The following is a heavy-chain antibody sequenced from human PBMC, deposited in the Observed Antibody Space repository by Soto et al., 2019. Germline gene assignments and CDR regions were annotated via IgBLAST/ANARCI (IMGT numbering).Heavy chain of an antibody. CDR2: MSYDGSNK. Sequence: QVQLVESGGGVVQPGRSLRLSCAASGFAFSNYAMHWVRQAPGKGLEWVAVMSYDGSNKYYTDSLKGRFAISRDNSKKTLYLEMSSLRAEDTAVYYCAREATSRNGRYFDYWGQGTLVTVSS. V-gene: IGHV3-30*09. CDR1: GFAFSNYA. CDR3: AREATSRNGRYFDY. J-gene: IGHJ4*02.